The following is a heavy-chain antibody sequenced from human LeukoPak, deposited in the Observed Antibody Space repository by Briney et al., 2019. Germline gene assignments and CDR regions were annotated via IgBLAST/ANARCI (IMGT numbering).Heavy chain of an antibody. CDR1: GFTFSSYG. D-gene: IGHD3-9*01. J-gene: IGHJ3*02. Sequence: QPGRSLRLSCAASGFTFSSYGMHWVRQAPGKGLEWVAVIWYDGSNKYYADSVKGRFTISRDNSKNTLYLQMNSLRAEDTAVYYCARDRHYDILTGYHDAFDIWGQGTMVTVSS. CDR3: ARDRHYDILTGYHDAFDI. CDR2: IWYDGSNK. V-gene: IGHV3-33*01.